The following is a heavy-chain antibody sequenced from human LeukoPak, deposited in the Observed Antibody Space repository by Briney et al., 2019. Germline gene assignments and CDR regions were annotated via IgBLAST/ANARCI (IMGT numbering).Heavy chain of an antibody. J-gene: IGHJ4*02. CDR1: GGSISSYY. V-gene: IGHV4-4*07. CDR2: IYTSGST. CDR3: ASMGGYCSGGSCLTPV. D-gene: IGHD2-15*01. Sequence: PSETLSLTCTVSGGSISSYYWSWIREPAGKGLEWIGRIYTSGSTNYNPSLKSRVTMSVDTSKNQFSLKLSSVTAADTAVYYCASMGGYCSGGSCLTPVWGQGTLVTVSS.